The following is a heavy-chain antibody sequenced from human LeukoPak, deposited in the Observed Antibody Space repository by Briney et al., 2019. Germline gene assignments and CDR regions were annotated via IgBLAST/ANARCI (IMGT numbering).Heavy chain of an antibody. CDR3: ARDHGIVGATTFQD. CDR1: GFTLSSYA. Sequence: PGGSLRLSCAASGFTLSSYAMHWVRQAPGKGLEWVAVISYDESNKYYADSVKGRFTISRDNSKNTLYLQMNSLRAEDTAMYYCARDHGIVGATTFQDWGQGTLVTVSS. D-gene: IGHD1-26*01. J-gene: IGHJ4*02. CDR2: ISYDESNK. V-gene: IGHV3-30*19.